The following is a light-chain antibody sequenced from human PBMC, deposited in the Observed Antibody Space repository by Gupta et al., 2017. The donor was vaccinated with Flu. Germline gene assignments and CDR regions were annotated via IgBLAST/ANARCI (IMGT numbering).Light chain of an antibody. Sequence: SYVGVYNYVSCDQRRPGKAPKLIIFDVSNRSSGVANRFSCSKSGNTASLTIFALQAEDEADYYCNSYTSSSTLGGVFGGGTKLTVL. CDR3: NSYTSSSTLGGV. J-gene: IGLJ3*02. CDR2: DVS. CDR1: SYVGVYNY. V-gene: IGLV2-14*04.